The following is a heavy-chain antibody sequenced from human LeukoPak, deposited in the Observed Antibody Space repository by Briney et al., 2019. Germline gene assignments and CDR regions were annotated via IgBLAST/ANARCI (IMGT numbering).Heavy chain of an antibody. Sequence: GGSLRLSCAASGFTFSNYGMHWVRQAPGKGLEWVAFISYDGYNKYYADSEKGRFTISRDNSKNTLYLQMNSLRAEDTAVYYCARDKYSYGHYFDYWGQGTLVTVSS. CDR1: GFTFSNYG. D-gene: IGHD5-18*01. CDR2: ISYDGYNK. CDR3: ARDKYSYGHYFDY. V-gene: IGHV3-30*03. J-gene: IGHJ4*02.